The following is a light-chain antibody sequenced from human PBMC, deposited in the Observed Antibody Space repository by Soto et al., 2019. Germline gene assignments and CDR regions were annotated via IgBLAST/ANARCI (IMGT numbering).Light chain of an antibody. CDR3: QQTYKNSWT. J-gene: IGKJ3*01. CDR1: QSISRY. Sequence: DIQMTQSPSSLSASVGDRVTITCRASQSISRYLNWYQQKPGKAPNLLIYVASSLQSGVPSRFIGSGYATDFSLTISSLQPEDFATYYCQQTYKNSWTFGPGTKVDIK. V-gene: IGKV1-39*01. CDR2: VAS.